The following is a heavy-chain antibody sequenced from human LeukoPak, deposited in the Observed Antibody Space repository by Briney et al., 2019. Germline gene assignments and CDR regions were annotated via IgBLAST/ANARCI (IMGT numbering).Heavy chain of an antibody. CDR3: AREVVGYNAPLGY. CDR2: INPSGCST. D-gene: IGHD5-24*01. V-gene: IGHV1-46*01. Sequence: GASVTVSCKASGYTFTSYYMHWVRQPPGQGLEWMGIINPSGCSTSYAQKFQRRVTMTRAMSTRTVYMELSSLRSEDTAVYYCAREVVGYNAPLGYWGQGTLFT. J-gene: IGHJ4*02. CDR1: GYTFTSYY.